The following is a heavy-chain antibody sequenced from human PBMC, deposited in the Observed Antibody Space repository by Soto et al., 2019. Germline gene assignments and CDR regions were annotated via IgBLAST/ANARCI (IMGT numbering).Heavy chain of an antibody. Sequence: SETLSLTCAVSSGSISSSNWWSWVRQPPGKGLEWIGEIYHSGSTNYNPSLKSRVTISVDKSKNQFSLKLSSVTAADTAVYYCARAGKTGTTSNTWFDPWGQGTTVTVSS. V-gene: IGHV4-4*02. J-gene: IGHJ5*01. D-gene: IGHD1-7*01. CDR3: ARAGKTGTTSNTWFDP. CDR2: IYHSGST. CDR1: SGSISSSNW.